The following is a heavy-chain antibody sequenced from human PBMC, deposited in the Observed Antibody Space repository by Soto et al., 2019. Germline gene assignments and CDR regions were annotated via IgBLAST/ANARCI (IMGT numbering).Heavy chain of an antibody. D-gene: IGHD2-8*02. CDR3: AKDTRRYCTAGTCVPGFDP. CDR1: GGTFGSYA. Sequence: QVQLVQSGAVVKKPGSSVKVSCKASGGTFGSYAISWVRQAPGQGLEWMGGIIPIFGTANYAQKFQGRVTITADESTRIAYRERSSLRSEDTAVYYCAKDTRRYCTAGTCVPGFDPWGQGTLVTVSS. CDR2: IIPIFGTA. J-gene: IGHJ5*02. V-gene: IGHV1-69*01.